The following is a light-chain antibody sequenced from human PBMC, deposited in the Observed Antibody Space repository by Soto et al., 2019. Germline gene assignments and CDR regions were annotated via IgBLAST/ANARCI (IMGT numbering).Light chain of an antibody. CDR2: AAS. CDR3: QQYNSYPKWT. Sequence: AIQLTQSPSSLSASVGDRVTITCRASQVINSFLAWYQQKPGKAPKLLIYAASSLQTGVPSRFSGSGSGTEFTLTISSLQPDDFATYYCQQYNSYPKWTFGQGTKVDIK. V-gene: IGKV1-13*02. CDR1: QVINSF. J-gene: IGKJ1*01.